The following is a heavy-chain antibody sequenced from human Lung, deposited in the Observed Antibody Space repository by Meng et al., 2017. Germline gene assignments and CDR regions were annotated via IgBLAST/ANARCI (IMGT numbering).Heavy chain of an antibody. CDR1: GGSFSDYY. CDR2: INHSGST. V-gene: IGHV4-34*01. CDR3: ARGPTTMAHDFDY. Sequence: QVQLQEWGEGLLKPSETLSLTCVVSGGSFSDYYWSWIRQPPGKGLEWIGEINHSGSTNYNPSLESRATISVDTSQNNLSLKLSSVTAADSAAYYCARGPTTMAHDFDYWGQGTLVTVSS. J-gene: IGHJ4*02. D-gene: IGHD4-11*01.